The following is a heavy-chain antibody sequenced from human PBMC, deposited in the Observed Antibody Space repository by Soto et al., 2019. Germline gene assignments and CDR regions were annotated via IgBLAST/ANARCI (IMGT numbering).Heavy chain of an antibody. V-gene: IGHV3-30-3*01. J-gene: IGHJ4*02. CDR2: ISDDGSKK. CDR1: GLTFTRHA. CDR3: AGERETSTWVLSGVEY. Sequence: QVQLVESGGVVVQPGRSLSLSCSTSGLTFTRHAMHWVRQVPGKGLEWVAAISDDGSKKHYVDSVKGRLSISRYKTRNTVYLQMNSQRVEDTVVYFCAGERETSTWVLSGVEYWRQGTLVTVSS. D-gene: IGHD3-9*01.